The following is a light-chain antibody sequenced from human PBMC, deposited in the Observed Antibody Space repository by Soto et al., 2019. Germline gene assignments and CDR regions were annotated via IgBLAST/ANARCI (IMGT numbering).Light chain of an antibody. CDR2: GAS. Sequence: EIVMTQSPATLSVSPGERVTLSCRASESISRNLAWYQQKPGQAPRLLIYGASSSDTGVPARFSGGGSGTEFTLTISSLQSEDSAVYCCQQYMNWPPLTFGPGTKVDV. CDR3: QQYMNWPPLT. J-gene: IGKJ3*01. CDR1: ESISRN. V-gene: IGKV3-15*01.